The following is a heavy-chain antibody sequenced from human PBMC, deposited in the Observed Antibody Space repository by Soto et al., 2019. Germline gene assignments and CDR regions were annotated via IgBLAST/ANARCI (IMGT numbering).Heavy chain of an antibody. CDR1: GYTFTSYY. J-gene: IGHJ4*02. CDR2: INPTGGST. CDR3: ARDRRGYRGYDC. Sequence: QVQLVQSGAEVKKPGASVKVSCKASGYTFTSYYIHWVRQALGQGLEWMGIINPTGGSTTYAQNFQGRVSMTSDTSTSTVYMELSSLRSEDTAVYYCARDRRGYRGYDCWGQGTLVTVSS. V-gene: IGHV1-46*01. D-gene: IGHD5-12*01.